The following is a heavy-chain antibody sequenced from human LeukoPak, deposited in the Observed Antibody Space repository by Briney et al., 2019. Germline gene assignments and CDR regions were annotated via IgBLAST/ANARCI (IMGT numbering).Heavy chain of an antibody. Sequence: SETLSLTCAVYGVSFSGYYWSWIRQPPGKGLEWIGEINHSGSTNYNPSLKSRVTISVDTSKNQFSLKLSSVTAADTAVYYCASQGGLLWFGELSGGMDVWGQGTTVTVSS. CDR3: ASQGGLLWFGELSGGMDV. J-gene: IGHJ6*02. V-gene: IGHV4-34*01. CDR2: INHSGST. CDR1: GVSFSGYY. D-gene: IGHD3-10*01.